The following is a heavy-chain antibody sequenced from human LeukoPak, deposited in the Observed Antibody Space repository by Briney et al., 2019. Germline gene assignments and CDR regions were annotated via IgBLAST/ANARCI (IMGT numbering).Heavy chain of an antibody. CDR1: GGSFSSYY. CDR3: ARDYYDYSGGNWFDP. D-gene: IGHD3-22*01. CDR2: IYTSGST. V-gene: IGHV4-4*07. J-gene: IGHJ5*02. Sequence: PSETLSLTCAVYGGSFSSYYWSWIRQPAGKGLEWIGRIYTSGSTNYNPSLKSRVTMSVDTSKNHFSLKLSSVTAADTAIYYCARDYYDYSGGNWFDPWGQGTLVTVSS.